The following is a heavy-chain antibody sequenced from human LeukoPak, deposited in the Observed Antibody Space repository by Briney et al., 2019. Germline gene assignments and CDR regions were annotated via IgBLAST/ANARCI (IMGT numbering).Heavy chain of an antibody. V-gene: IGHV4-39*01. J-gene: IGHJ4*02. CDR1: GGSISSSSYY. CDR3: ASPGYSSDY. CDR2: IYYSGST. Sequence: SETLSPTCTVSGGSISSSSYYWGWIRQPPGKGLEWIGSIYYSGSTYYNPSLKSRVTISVDTSKNQFSLKLSSVTAADTAVYYCASPGYSSDYWGQGTLVTVSS. D-gene: IGHD6-13*01.